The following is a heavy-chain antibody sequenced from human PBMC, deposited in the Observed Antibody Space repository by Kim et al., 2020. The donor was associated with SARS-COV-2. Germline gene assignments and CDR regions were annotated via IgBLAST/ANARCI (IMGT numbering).Heavy chain of an antibody. J-gene: IGHJ4*02. Sequence: YAHSVKGRITINPDTSKNQFSLQRNTVTPEDTAVYYCARDRQRAGTGVDYWGQGTLVTVSS. CDR3: ARDRQRAGTGVDY. D-gene: IGHD6-19*01. V-gene: IGHV6-1*01.